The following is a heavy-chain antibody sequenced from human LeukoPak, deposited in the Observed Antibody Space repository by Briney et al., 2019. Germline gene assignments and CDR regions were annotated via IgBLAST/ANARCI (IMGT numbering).Heavy chain of an antibody. CDR2: INPNSGGT. CDR3: ARDDYSGTYRPFDY. D-gene: IGHD1-26*01. J-gene: IGHJ4*02. V-gene: IGHV1-2*02. Sequence: ASVKVSCKASGYSFTDHFLHWVRQAPGQGPGGLGWINPNSGGTTYAQNFQGRVTMTRDTSIRTAYMELSRLRSDDTGVYYCARDDYSGTYRPFDYWGQGTLVTVSS. CDR1: GYSFTDHF.